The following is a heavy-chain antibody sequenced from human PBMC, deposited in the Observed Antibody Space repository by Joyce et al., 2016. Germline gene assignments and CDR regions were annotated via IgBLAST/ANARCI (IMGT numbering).Heavy chain of an antibody. CDR3: AKDPLFDPTGRNALDI. D-gene: IGHD1-1*01. V-gene: IGHV3-23*01. Sequence: LQSGGGLVKPGGSLRLSCAASGFVFRDYPMTWVRQAPGKMMEGVSTISGSGQRIYSADSVEGRFTISRDNSKNVVYLQMNNLRAEDTAIYYCAKDPLFDPTGRNALDIWGQGTLVTVSS. CDR1: GFVFRDYP. J-gene: IGHJ3*02. CDR2: ISGSGQRI.